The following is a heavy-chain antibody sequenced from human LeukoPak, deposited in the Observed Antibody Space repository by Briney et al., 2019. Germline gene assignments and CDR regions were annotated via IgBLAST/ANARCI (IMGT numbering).Heavy chain of an antibody. Sequence: SETLSLTCTVSGGSISSYYWTWIRQPPGKGLEWIGEINHSGSTNYNPSLKSRVTISIDTSKNQFSLILSSVTAADTAMYYCARGLSDVYWGQGTLVTVSS. V-gene: IGHV4-34*01. CDR2: INHSGST. CDR1: GGSISSYY. J-gene: IGHJ4*02. CDR3: ARGLSDVY.